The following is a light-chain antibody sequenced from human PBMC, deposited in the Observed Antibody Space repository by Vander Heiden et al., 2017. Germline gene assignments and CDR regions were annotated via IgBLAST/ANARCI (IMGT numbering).Light chain of an antibody. CDR1: SSNIGAGYD. J-gene: IGLJ2*01. Sequence: QSVLTQPPSVSGAPGQRVPISCPGSSSNIGAGYDVHWYQQRPGTAPKLLIYGNSNRPSGVPDRFSGSKSGTSASLAITGLQAEDEADYYCQSYDSSLSGSVFGGGTKLTVL. CDR2: GNS. CDR3: QSYDSSLSGSV. V-gene: IGLV1-40*01.